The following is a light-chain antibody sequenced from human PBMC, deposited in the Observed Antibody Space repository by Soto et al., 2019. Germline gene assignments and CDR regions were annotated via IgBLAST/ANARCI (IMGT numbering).Light chain of an antibody. Sequence: EIVMTQSPATLSVSPGERATLSCRASHSVSSNLAWYQQKPGQAPRLPIYGASTRATGIPARFSGSGSGTEFTLTISSLQSEDFAVYYCQQYNNWPLTFGGGTEVDI. CDR3: QQYNNWPLT. CDR1: HSVSSN. CDR2: GAS. J-gene: IGKJ4*01. V-gene: IGKV3-15*01.